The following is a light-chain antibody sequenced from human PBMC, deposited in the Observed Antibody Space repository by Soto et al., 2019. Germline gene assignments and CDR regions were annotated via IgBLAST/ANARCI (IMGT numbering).Light chain of an antibody. CDR2: ETS. Sequence: QSALTQPASVSGSPGQSVTISCTGTSSDFGSYKFVSWYQHHPGKVPKVIIYETSKRPSGVSDRFSGSKSGTTASLTISGLQAEDEADYYRFSFTSPNTHVFGSGTKLTVL. CDR3: FSFTSPNTHV. V-gene: IGLV2-23*01. CDR1: SSDFGSYKF. J-gene: IGLJ1*01.